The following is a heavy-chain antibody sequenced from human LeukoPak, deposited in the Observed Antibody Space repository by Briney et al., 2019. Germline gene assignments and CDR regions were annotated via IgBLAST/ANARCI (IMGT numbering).Heavy chain of an antibody. V-gene: IGHV4-34*01. CDR3: ARAKLYYYGSGSPRWFDP. CDR1: GGSFSGYY. CDR2: INHSGST. D-gene: IGHD3-10*01. J-gene: IGHJ5*02. Sequence: PSETLSLTCAVYGGSFSGYYWSWIRQPPGKGLEWIGEINHSGSTNHNPSLKSRVTISVDTSKNQFSLKLSSVTAADTAVYYCARAKLYYYGSGSPRWFDPWGQGTLVTVSS.